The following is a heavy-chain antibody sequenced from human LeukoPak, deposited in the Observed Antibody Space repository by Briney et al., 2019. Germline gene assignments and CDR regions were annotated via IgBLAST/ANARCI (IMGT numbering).Heavy chain of an antibody. CDR1: GYTFTSYY. CDR3: ARTNCDGDCYSSRGWFDP. D-gene: IGHD2-21*02. CDR2: IIPIFGTA. Sequence: SVKVSCKASGYTFTSYYMHWVRQAPGQGLEWMGGIIPIFGTANYAQTFQGRVTITADKSTSTAYMELGSLRSDDTAVYYCARTNCDGDCYSSRGWFDPWGQGTLVTVSS. J-gene: IGHJ5*02. V-gene: IGHV1-69*06.